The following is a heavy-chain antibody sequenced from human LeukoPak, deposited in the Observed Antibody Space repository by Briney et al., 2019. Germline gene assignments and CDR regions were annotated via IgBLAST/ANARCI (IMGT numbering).Heavy chain of an antibody. V-gene: IGHV4-38-2*02. Sequence: KTSETLSLTCTVSGYSISSDWGWIRQPPGKGLEWIGNIYHSGSTYYNPSLKSRVTISVDTSKNQFSLKLSSVTAADMAVYYCARRTTYFGWIPSESPSCFDYWGQGTRVTVSS. CDR2: IYHSGST. CDR3: ARRTTYFGWIPSESPSCFDY. CDR1: GYSISSD. J-gene: IGHJ4*02. D-gene: IGHD3-9*01.